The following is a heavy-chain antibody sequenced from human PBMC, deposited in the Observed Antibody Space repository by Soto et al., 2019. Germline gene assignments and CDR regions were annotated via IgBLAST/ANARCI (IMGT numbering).Heavy chain of an antibody. V-gene: IGHV4-4*02. D-gene: IGHD3-3*01. CDR3: AIRPWSGYVHYFDY. CDR2: ISHSGST. J-gene: IGHJ4*02. CDR1: SGSISRSNW. Sequence: QVQLQESGPGLVKPSGTLSLTCAVSSGSISRSNWWSWVRQPPGKGLEWIGEISHSGSTNYSQSRKSRVSISVDKSKTQFSLRLSSVTAAETAVFYCAIRPWSGYVHYFDYWGQGILVSVSS.